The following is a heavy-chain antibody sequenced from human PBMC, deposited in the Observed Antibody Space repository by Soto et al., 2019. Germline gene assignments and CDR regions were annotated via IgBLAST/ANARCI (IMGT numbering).Heavy chain of an antibody. CDR1: DGCSSSFY. CDR3: ARRHGLDIDAYY. Sequence: TISHTCTVADGCSSSFYWSCIRQNPGKGLEWIGYIYYSGSTNYNPSLKSRVTISVDTSKNQFSLKLSSVTAADTAVYFCARRHGLDIDAYYWGQGILVTVSS. D-gene: IGHD3-10*01. V-gene: IGHV4-59*08. J-gene: IGHJ4*02. CDR2: IYYSGST.